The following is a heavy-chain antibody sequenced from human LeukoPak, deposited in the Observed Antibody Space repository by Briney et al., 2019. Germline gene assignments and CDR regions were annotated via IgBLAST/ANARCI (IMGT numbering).Heavy chain of an antibody. D-gene: IGHD5-18*01. CDR1: GFTFSSYW. Sequence: GGSLRLSCAASGFTFSSYWMHWVRQAPGKGLVWVSRIKSDGSTTTYADSVKGRFTISRDNAKNTLYLQMNSLRAEDTAVCYCARVVDTHFDYWGQGTLVTVSS. V-gene: IGHV3-74*01. CDR2: IKSDGSTT. J-gene: IGHJ4*02. CDR3: ARVVDTHFDY.